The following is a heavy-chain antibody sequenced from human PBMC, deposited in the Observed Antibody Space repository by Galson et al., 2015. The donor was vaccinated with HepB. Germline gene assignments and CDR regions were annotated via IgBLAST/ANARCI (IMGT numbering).Heavy chain of an antibody. D-gene: IGHD5-24*01. J-gene: IGHJ6*02. V-gene: IGHV5-10-1*01. CDR3: ARRSDGHNYGSFFYYYGLDV. Sequence: QSGAEVKKPGESLTISCKGSGYTFDTHWISWVRQMPGKGLEWMGRIDPTDSYTNCEPSFQGRVTISVDNSITTAYLHWSSLEASDTGIYFCARRSDGHNYGSFFYYYGLDVWGQGTTAIVS. CDR2: IDPTDSYT. CDR1: GYTFDTHW.